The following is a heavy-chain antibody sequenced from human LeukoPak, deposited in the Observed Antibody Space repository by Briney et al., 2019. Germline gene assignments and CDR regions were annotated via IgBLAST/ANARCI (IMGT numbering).Heavy chain of an antibody. V-gene: IGHV3-23*01. D-gene: IGHD3-22*01. CDR1: GFTFSSYA. Sequence: GGSLRLSCAASGFTFSSYAMSWVRQAPGKGLEWVSVISADGGSTYYTDSVKGRFTISRDNSKNTLYLQMNSLRAEDTAVYYCAKSGPYYYDSSGYLADYYFDYWGQGTPVTVSS. CDR2: ISADGGST. CDR3: AKSGPYYYDSSGYLADYYFDY. J-gene: IGHJ4*02.